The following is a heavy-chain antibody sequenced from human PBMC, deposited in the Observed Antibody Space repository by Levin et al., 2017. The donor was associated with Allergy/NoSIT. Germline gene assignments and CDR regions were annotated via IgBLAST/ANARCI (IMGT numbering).Heavy chain of an antibody. CDR3: ARDPYYYDSSGYYGDYYYGMDV. D-gene: IGHD3-22*01. CDR1: GYTFTSYY. J-gene: IGHJ6*02. V-gene: IGHV1-46*01. CDR2: INPSGGST. Sequence: ASVKVSCKASGYTFTSYYMHWVRQAPGQGLEWMGIINPSGGSTSYAQKFQGRVTMTRDTSTSTVYMELSSLRSEDTAVYYCARDPYYYDSSGYYGDYYYGMDVWGQGTTVTVSS.